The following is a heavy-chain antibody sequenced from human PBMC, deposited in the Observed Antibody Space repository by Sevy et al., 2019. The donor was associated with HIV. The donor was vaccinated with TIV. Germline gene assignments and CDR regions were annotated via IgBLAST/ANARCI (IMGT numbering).Heavy chain of an antibody. Sequence: GGSLRLSCAASGFTFSSYSMNWVRQAPGKGLEWVSSISSSSSYIYYADSVKGRFTISRDNAKNSLYLQMNSLRAEDTAVYYCARDLGSGCKRGSCYSSDYWGQGTLVTVSS. D-gene: IGHD2-15*01. J-gene: IGHJ4*02. CDR2: ISSSSSYI. V-gene: IGHV3-21*01. CDR3: ARDLGSGCKRGSCYSSDY. CDR1: GFTFSSYS.